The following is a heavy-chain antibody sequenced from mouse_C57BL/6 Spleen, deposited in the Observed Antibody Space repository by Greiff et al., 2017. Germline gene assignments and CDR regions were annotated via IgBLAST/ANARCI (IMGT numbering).Heavy chain of an antibody. J-gene: IGHJ2*01. CDR1: GYTFTSYW. D-gene: IGHD1-1*01. V-gene: IGHV1-52*01. CDR3: ARSYYYGSSYDYLDY. Sequence: QVQLQQPGAELVRPGSSVKLSCKASGYTFTSYWMHWVQQRPIQGLAWIGNIDPSDSETHYNQKFKDKATLTVDKSSSTAYMQLSSLTSEDSAVYYCARSYYYGSSYDYLDYWGQGTTLTVSS. CDR2: IDPSDSET.